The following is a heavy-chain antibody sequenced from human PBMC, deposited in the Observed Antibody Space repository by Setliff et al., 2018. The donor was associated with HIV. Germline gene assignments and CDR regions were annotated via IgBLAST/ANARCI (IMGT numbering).Heavy chain of an antibody. D-gene: IGHD2-15*01. J-gene: IGHJ3*02. V-gene: IGHV4-31*03. CDR2: VYYTGKT. CDR1: GVSIVSGGFY. CDR3: ARDLHANYHVVDI. Sequence: NPSETLSLTCSVSGVSIVSGGFYFSWIRHHPGKGLEWIGTVYYTGKTYYNPSLQSRLTMSADTSKNQLYLKINSVTAADTAVYFCARDLHANYHVVDIWGPGTMVTVS.